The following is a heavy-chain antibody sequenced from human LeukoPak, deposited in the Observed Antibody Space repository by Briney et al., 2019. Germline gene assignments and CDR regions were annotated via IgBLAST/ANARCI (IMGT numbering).Heavy chain of an antibody. CDR1: GYSFSSGYY. CDR2: IYYSRTT. Sequence: SETLSLTCTVSGYSFSSGYYWGWIRQPPGKGLGWVGNIYYSRTTYYNPPLKRRATISVDTSKNQFSLKLSSVTAADTAVYYCAREMQDKSLQWIGELKKYYYYYMDVWGKGTTGIVSS. D-gene: IGHD3-10*01. J-gene: IGHJ6*03. V-gene: IGHV4-38-2*02. CDR3: AREMQDKSLQWIGELKKYYYYYMDV.